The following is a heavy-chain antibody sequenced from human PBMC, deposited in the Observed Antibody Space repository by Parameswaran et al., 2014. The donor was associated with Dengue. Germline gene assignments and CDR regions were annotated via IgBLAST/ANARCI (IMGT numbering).Heavy chain of an antibody. V-gene: IGHV4-39*07. CDR3: ARGLYGYFDRSKNYYMDV. CDR2: IYYSGST. D-gene: IGHD3-9*01. J-gene: IGHJ6*03. Sequence: PGKGLEWIGSIYYSGSTNYNPSLKSRATISLDTSKTQFSLRLRSVTAADTAVYYCARGLYGYFDRSKNYYMDVWGKGTTVTVSS.